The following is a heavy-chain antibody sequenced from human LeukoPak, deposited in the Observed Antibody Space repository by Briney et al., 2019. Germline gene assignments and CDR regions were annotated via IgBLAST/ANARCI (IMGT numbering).Heavy chain of an antibody. J-gene: IGHJ3*02. CDR2: IYNGGST. V-gene: IGHV3-66*02. CDR3: ARGYYYDSSGLDAFDI. D-gene: IGHD3-22*01. Sequence: PGGSLRLSCAASGFTVSSNYLSWVRQAPGKGLEWVSDIYNGGSTYYADSVKGRFTISRDNSKNTLYLQMNSLRAEDTAVYYCARGYYYDSSGLDAFDIWGQGTMVTVSS. CDR1: GFTVSSNY.